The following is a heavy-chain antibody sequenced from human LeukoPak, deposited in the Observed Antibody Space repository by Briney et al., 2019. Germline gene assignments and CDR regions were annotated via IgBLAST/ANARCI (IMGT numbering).Heavy chain of an antibody. CDR3: AKPVGGSWYVFYY. D-gene: IGHD6-13*01. J-gene: IGHJ4*02. CDR1: GFSFSSYA. V-gene: IGHV3-23*01. Sequence: GGSLRLSCAASGFSFSSYAMSWVRQAPGKGLEWGSVINGAGVTTYYADSAKGRFTISRDDSQNTVYLQMNSLRADDTAVYYCAKPVGGSWYVFYYWGQGTLVSVSS. CDR2: INGAGVTT.